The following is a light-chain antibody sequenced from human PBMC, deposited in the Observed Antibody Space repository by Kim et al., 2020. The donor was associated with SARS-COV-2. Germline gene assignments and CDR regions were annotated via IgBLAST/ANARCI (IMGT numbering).Light chain of an antibody. CDR1: QRISNF. J-gene: IGKJ4*01. V-gene: IGKV1-39*01. Sequence: DTQMTQSPSSLSASVGDRVTITCRASQRISNFLSWYQQKSGRAPKLLIYAASSLQSGVPSRFSGSGSGTDFTLTISSLQPEDFATYYCQQYYYSPLTFGRGTKVDIK. CDR2: AAS. CDR3: QQYYYSPLT.